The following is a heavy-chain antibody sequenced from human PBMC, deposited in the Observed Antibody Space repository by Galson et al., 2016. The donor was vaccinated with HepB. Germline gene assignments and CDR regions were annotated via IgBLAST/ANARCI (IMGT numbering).Heavy chain of an antibody. D-gene: IGHD4-23*01. J-gene: IGHJ5*02. V-gene: IGHV3-23*01. Sequence: SLRLSCADSGLTFSNYPMNWVRQAPGKGLEWVSTISVGGGDTYYADSLRGRFTISRDDSKKTLYLQMRNLRAEDTAVYYCAKIPLPRWSRWFDPWGQGTLVTVSS. CDR2: ISVGGGDT. CDR1: GLTFSNYP. CDR3: AKIPLPRWSRWFDP.